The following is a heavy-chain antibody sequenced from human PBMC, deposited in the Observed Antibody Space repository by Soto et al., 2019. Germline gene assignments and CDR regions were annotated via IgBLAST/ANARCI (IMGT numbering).Heavy chain of an antibody. D-gene: IGHD2-15*01. J-gene: IGHJ6*02. CDR1: CYTFTSYG. CDR2: ISAYNGNT. CDR3: ARDSGGNSGGYYYGMDV. V-gene: IGHV1-18*04. Sequence: SGKVSFKASCYTFTSYGISWVRQAPGQGLEWMGWISAYNGNTNYAQKLQGRVTMTTDTSTSTAYMELRSLRSDDTAVYYCARDSGGNSGGYYYGMDVWGQGTTVTVSS.